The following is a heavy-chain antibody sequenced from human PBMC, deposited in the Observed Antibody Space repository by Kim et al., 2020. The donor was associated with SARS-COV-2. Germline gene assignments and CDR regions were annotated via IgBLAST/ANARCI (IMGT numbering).Heavy chain of an antibody. CDR2: INPSSGGT. CDR1: GYTFTTRY. V-gene: IGHV1-2*05. J-gene: IGHJ4*02. Sequence: ASVKVSCKTSGYTFTTRYLHWVRQFPGQGLEWMGRINPSSGGTNYAQKFQGRVTMTRDTSISTAYMELSRLRSDDTVVYYCARGNTETIDYWGQGTLVTVSS. CDR3: ARGNTETIDY.